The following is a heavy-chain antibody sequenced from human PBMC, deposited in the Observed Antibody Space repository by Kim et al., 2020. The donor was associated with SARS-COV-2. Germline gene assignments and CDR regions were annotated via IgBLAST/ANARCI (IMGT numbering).Heavy chain of an antibody. D-gene: IGHD3-10*01. CDR1: GGSISSGGYS. J-gene: IGHJ6*02. CDR2: IYYSGST. Sequence: SETLSLTCAVSGGSISSGGYSWSWNRQPPGKGLEWIGYIYYSGSTYYNPSLKSRVTISVDRSKNQFSLKLSSVTAADTAVYYCARGYGSGSPYGMDVWGQGTTVTVSS. V-gene: IGHV4-30-2*01. CDR3: ARGYGSGSPYGMDV.